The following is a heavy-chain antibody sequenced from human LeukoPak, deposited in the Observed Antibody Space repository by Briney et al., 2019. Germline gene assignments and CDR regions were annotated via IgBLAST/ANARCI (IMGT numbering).Heavy chain of an antibody. D-gene: IGHD1-1*01. CDR1: GGSINSRSYY. CDR3: AREFMGLVQGRYYFDY. J-gene: IGHJ4*02. Sequence: PSETLSLTCTVSGGSINSRSYYWGWIRQPPGKGLEWIGSIYYSGSTYYNPSLKSRVTISVDTSKNQFSLKLSSVTAADTAVYYCAREFMGLVQGRYYFDYWGQGTLVTVSS. V-gene: IGHV4-39*02. CDR2: IYYSGST.